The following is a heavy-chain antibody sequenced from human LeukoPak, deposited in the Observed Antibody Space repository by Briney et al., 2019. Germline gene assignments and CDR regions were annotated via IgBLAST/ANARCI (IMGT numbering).Heavy chain of an antibody. J-gene: IGHJ4*02. CDR3: ARHAFHNDNSDYYFAH. Sequence: GGSLRLSCAASGFTVSSNYMSWVRQVPGKGLEWVGLIYPGESDIRYSPSFQGQVTISADKSISTAYLLWSSLKASDTAMYYCARHAFHNDNSDYYFAHWGQGTLVTVSS. D-gene: IGHD3-22*01. CDR1: GFTVSSNY. V-gene: IGHV5-51*01. CDR2: IYPGESDI.